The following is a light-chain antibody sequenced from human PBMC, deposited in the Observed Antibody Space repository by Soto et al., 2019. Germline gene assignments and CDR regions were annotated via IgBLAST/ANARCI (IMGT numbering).Light chain of an antibody. CDR2: EVR. V-gene: IGLV2-14*01. CDR3: NSYTSSSHVV. Sequence: QSVLTQPASVSGSPGQSITISCTGTSSDIGTYNYVSWFQQHPGTAPKLLIYEVRDWPSGVSNRFSGSKSGNTASLTISGLQAEDEADYYCNSYTSSSHVVFGGGTKLTVL. CDR1: SSDIGTYNY. J-gene: IGLJ2*01.